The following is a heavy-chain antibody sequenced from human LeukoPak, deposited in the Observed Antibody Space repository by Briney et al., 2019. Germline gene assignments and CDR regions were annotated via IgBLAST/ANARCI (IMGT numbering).Heavy chain of an antibody. D-gene: IGHD2-21*02. Sequence: SETLSLTCTVSNYSISSGHYWGWIRQPPGKGLEWIGSMYKTGATHNNPSLRSRFAISLDTSKNQFSLKLRSVIAADSAVYYCGRVVLLGGGDCDIDYWGQGTLVTVST. CDR3: GRVVLLGGGDCDIDY. V-gene: IGHV4-38-2*02. CDR1: NYSISSGHY. CDR2: MYKTGAT. J-gene: IGHJ4*02.